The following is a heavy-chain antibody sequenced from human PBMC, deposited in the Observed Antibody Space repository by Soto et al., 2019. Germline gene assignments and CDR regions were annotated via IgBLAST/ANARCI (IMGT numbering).Heavy chain of an antibody. D-gene: IGHD2-2*01. CDR1: GFTFSSYG. CDR3: ASGGYCSSTSCYAGYYYYYGMDV. CDR2: ISYDGSNK. V-gene: IGHV3-30*03. Sequence: GGSLRLSCAASGFTFSSYGMHWVRQAPGKGLEWVAVISYDGSNKYYADSVKGRFTISRDNSKNTLYLQMNSLRAEDTAVYYCASGGYCSSTSCYAGYYYYYGMDVWGQGTTVTVSS. J-gene: IGHJ6*02.